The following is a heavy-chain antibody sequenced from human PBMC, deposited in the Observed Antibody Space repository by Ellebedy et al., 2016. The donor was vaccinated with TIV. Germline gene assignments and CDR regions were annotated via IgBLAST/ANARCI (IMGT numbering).Heavy chain of an antibody. CDR1: GFTFSSYS. Sequence: GGSLRLXCAASGFTFSSYSMNWVRQAPGKGLEWVSSISSSSSYIYYADSVKGRFTISRDNAKNSLYLQMNSLRAGDTAVYYCARERVRDIVVVPAGNLFDPWGQGTLVTVSS. CDR3: ARERVRDIVVVPAGNLFDP. J-gene: IGHJ5*02. D-gene: IGHD2-2*01. V-gene: IGHV3-21*01. CDR2: ISSSSSYI.